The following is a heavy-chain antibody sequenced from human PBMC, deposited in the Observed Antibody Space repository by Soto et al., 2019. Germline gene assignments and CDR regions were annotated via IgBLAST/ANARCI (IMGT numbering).Heavy chain of an antibody. J-gene: IGHJ4*02. Sequence: EVQLVESGGGLVKPGGSLRLSCAASGFTFSSFNMDWVRQAPGKGLEWVSSISITGNYKYYAESLKGRFTISRDTAQNLLFLQMDSLRPEDTAVYYCASRRLGYCTGGTCPEFWGQGTLVTVTS. CDR1: GFTFSSFN. CDR3: ASRRLGYCTGGTCPEF. D-gene: IGHD2-15*01. V-gene: IGHV3-21*01. CDR2: ISITGNYK.